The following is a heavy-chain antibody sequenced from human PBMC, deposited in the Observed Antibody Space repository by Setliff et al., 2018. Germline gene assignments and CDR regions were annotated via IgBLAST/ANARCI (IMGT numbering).Heavy chain of an antibody. V-gene: IGHV3-30*04. Sequence: PGGSLRLSCAASGFTFSSYAMHWVRQAPGKGLEWVAVISYDGSNKYYADSVKGRFTISRDNSKNTLYLQMNSLRAEDTAVYYCARSNSGKHDYWGQGTLVTVSS. CDR2: ISYDGSNK. D-gene: IGHD1-1*01. J-gene: IGHJ4*02. CDR1: GFTFSSYA. CDR3: ARSNSGKHDY.